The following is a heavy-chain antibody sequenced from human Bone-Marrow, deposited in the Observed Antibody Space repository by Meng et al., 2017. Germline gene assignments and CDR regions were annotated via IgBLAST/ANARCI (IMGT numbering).Heavy chain of an antibody. V-gene: IGHV3-15*01. CDR1: GLSFTDAC. CDR3: ATGAAAADH. Sequence: FGGGLVKAGGAHRLSCVASGLSFTDACMSWVRQAPGKGLEWVGRIKRNRDGGTIDYAAPLKGRFTISRDDSKNTLYLQMDSLITEDTAVYFCATGAAAADHWGQGTLVTVSS. CDR2: IKRNRDGGTI. J-gene: IGHJ4*02. D-gene: IGHD6-13*01.